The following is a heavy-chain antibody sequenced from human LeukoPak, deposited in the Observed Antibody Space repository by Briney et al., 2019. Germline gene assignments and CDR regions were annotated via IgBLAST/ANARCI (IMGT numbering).Heavy chain of an antibody. Sequence: PGGSLRLSCAASGFTFSTYWMSWVRQAPGKGLEWVANIKQDGSEKYYVDSVKGRFTISRDNAKNSLYLQMSSLRAEDTAVYYCARVVRYCSGGRCWDYIDYWGQGTLVTVSS. V-gene: IGHV3-7*01. CDR2: IKQDGSEK. CDR3: ARVVRYCSGGRCWDYIDY. CDR1: GFTFSTYW. D-gene: IGHD2-15*01. J-gene: IGHJ4*02.